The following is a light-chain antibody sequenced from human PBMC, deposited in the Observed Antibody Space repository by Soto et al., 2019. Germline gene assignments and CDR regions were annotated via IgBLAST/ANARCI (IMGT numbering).Light chain of an antibody. CDR3: QQYNNWPRT. V-gene: IGKV3-15*01. CDR2: GAS. J-gene: IGKJ2*01. Sequence: ETVMTQSPATLSVSPGERATLSCRASQSISSDLAWYQHKPGQAPRLLIYGASTTATGIPVRFSGSGSGTEFTLTISSLQSEDFAVYYCQQYNNWPRTFGQGTKLEI. CDR1: QSISSD.